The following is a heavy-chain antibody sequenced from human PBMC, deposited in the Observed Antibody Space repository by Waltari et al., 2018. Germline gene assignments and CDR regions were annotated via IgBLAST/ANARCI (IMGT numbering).Heavy chain of an antibody. Sequence: EVQLLESGGGLVQPGGSLRLSCAASGFTFSSYAMSWVRQAPGRGLEWVSVIYSGGSTYYADSGKGRFTISRDNSKNTLYLQMNSLRAEDTAVYYCAKDKGEVESVVTNDAFDIWGQGTMVTVSS. CDR1: GFTFSSYA. J-gene: IGHJ3*02. D-gene: IGHD3-22*01. CDR3: AKDKGEVESVVTNDAFDI. V-gene: IGHV3-23*03. CDR2: IYSGGST.